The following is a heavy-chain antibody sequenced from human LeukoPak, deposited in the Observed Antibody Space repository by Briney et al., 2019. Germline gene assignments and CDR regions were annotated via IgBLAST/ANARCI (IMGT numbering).Heavy chain of an antibody. J-gene: IGHJ4*02. Sequence: ASVPVSCLASGYTFTGYYMHWVRQAPGKGVAWVGWINPKSGGTNYAPKLQGWVTMTRDTSISTAYMELSRLRPDDTAVYYCARSGPYSRAGDPFDYWGQGTLVTVSS. CDR3: ARSGPYSRAGDPFDY. V-gene: IGHV1-2*04. CDR2: INPKSGGT. CDR1: GYTFTGYY. D-gene: IGHD6-13*01.